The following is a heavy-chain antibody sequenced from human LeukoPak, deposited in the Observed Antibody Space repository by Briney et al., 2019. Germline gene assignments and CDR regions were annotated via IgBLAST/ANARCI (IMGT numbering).Heavy chain of an antibody. D-gene: IGHD3-3*01. CDR1: GFTFSSYG. CDR2: IRYDGSNK. Sequence: GGSLRLSCAASGFTFSSYGMRWVRQAPGKGLEWVVFIRYDGSNKYYADSVKGRFTISRDNSKNTLYLQMNSLRAEDTAVYYCAKDRRMYYDFWSGYYRWGQGTLVTVSS. CDR3: AKDRRMYYDFWSGYYR. J-gene: IGHJ4*02. V-gene: IGHV3-30*02.